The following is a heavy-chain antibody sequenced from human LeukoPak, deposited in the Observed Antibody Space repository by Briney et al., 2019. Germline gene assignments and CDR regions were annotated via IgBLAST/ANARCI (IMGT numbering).Heavy chain of an antibody. V-gene: IGHV3-23*01. CDR3: ATRELPVGSYIRSYIPPVDAFDI. Sequence: PGGSLRLSCAASGLTFSSYAMSWVRQAPGKGLEWVSSISGTGDSTYYADSVKGRFTISRDNSKNTLYLQMNSLRAEDTAVYYCATRELPVGSYIRSYIPPVDAFDIWGQGTMVTVSS. CDR2: ISGTGDST. J-gene: IGHJ3*02. D-gene: IGHD1-26*01. CDR1: GLTFSSYA.